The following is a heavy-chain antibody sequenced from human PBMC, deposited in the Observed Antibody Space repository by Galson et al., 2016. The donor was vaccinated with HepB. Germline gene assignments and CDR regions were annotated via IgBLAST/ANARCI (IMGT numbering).Heavy chain of an antibody. Sequence: SLRLSCAASGFTFSNYGMHWVRQTPGKGLEWVALIWYDGSKKYYADSVKGRFTISRDNSKNTLYLQMDSLRAEDTAVYYCARDKMRWLQLVYFPDHWGQGTLVTVSS. D-gene: IGHD5-24*01. CDR1: GFTFSNYG. CDR2: IWYDGSKK. J-gene: IGHJ4*02. V-gene: IGHV3-33*01. CDR3: ARDKMRWLQLVYFPDH.